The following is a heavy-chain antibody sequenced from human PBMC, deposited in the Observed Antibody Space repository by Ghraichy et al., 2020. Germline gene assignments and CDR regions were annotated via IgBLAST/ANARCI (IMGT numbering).Heavy chain of an antibody. CDR2: ISGSGGST. V-gene: IGHV3-23*01. J-gene: IGHJ6*02. Sequence: GSPRLSCAASGFSFSTYAMSWVRQAPGRGLEWVSGISGSGGSTYYVDSVKGRFTVSRDNSKNTLFLQMNILRAEDTAVYYCAKGIAAGTSTIAYYYNGMDVWGQGTTVTVSS. CDR3: AKGIAAGTSTIAYYYNGMDV. CDR1: GFSFSTYA. D-gene: IGHD6-13*01.